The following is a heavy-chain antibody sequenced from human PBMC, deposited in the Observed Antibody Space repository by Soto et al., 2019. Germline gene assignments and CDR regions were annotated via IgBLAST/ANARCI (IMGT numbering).Heavy chain of an antibody. CDR3: AKDMRPYSGSYYYYGMDV. V-gene: IGHV3-43*01. D-gene: IGHD1-26*01. CDR2: ISWDGGST. CDR1: GFTFDDYT. J-gene: IGHJ6*02. Sequence: VSLRLSCAASGFTFDDYTMHCLRQAPGKSLEWVSLISWDGGSTYYAYSVKGRFTISRDNSKNSLYMQMNSLRTEDTALYYCAKDMRPYSGSYYYYGMDVWGQGTTVTVSS.